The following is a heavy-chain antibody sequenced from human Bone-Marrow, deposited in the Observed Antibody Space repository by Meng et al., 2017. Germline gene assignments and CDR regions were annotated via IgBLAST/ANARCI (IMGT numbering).Heavy chain of an antibody. J-gene: IGHJ4*02. Sequence: ASVKVSCKPSGYNFPAYPLHWVRRAPGQGLEWMGRIDPKSGDTHYAQRFQGRVTMTGDTSISTAYMELSGLRSEDTAMYYCARDEDITTAGKLIGDYWGQGTMVTVSS. CDR1: GYNFPAYP. CDR2: IDPKSGDT. V-gene: IGHV1-2*06. CDR3: ARDEDITTAGKLIGDY. D-gene: IGHD6-13*01.